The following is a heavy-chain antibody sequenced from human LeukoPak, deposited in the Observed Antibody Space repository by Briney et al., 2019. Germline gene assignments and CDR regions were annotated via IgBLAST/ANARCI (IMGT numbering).Heavy chain of an antibody. CDR2: INHSGST. CDR3: ARGGVTTDY. Sequence: PSETLSLTCAVYGGSFSGYYWSWIRQPPGKGLEWIGEINHSGSTNYNPSLKSRVTISVDTSKNQFPLKLSSVTAADTAVYYCARGGVTTDYWGQGTLVTVSS. D-gene: IGHD4-11*01. CDR1: GGSFSGYY. J-gene: IGHJ4*02. V-gene: IGHV4-34*01.